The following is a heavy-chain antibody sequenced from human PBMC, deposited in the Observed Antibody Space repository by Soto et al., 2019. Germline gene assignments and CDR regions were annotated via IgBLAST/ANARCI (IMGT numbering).Heavy chain of an antibody. V-gene: IGHV1-3*01. CDR2: INAGNGNT. Sequence: QVQLVQSGAEVKKPGASVKVSCKASGYTFTTYAMHWVRQAPGQRLEWMGWINAGNGNTKYSQKFQGRVTITRDTSASTAYMELSSLRSEDTAVYYCARVPGYSIGDLWGRGTLVTVSS. CDR3: ARVPGYSIGDL. CDR1: GYTFTTYA. D-gene: IGHD2-21*01. J-gene: IGHJ2*01.